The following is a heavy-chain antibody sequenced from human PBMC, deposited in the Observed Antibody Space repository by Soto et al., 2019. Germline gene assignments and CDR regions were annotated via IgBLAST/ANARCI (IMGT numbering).Heavy chain of an antibody. CDR1: GGTFRNYA. V-gene: IGHV1-69*01. CDR3: AIPLTKQQFVRGAFCN. J-gene: IGHJ1*01. Sequence: QVQLVQSGAEVKKPGSSVKLSCKTSGGTFRNYAINWVRQAPGQGLEWMGGRIPVFGTANYAQTFQGRFTITADESTNTAYMELRSLRSEDTVFYYCAIPLTKQQFVRGAFCNWCHSPLFTVAS. D-gene: IGHD6-13*01. CDR2: RIPVFGTA.